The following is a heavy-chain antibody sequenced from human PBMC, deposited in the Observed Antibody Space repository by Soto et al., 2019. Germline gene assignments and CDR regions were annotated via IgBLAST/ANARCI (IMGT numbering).Heavy chain of an antibody. J-gene: IGHJ3*02. CDR3: AKGRGHMAPDAFNI. D-gene: IGHD5-12*01. V-gene: IGHV3-23*01. CDR2: IGGSGGST. Sequence: GGSLRLSCVASASTFKSYAISWVRQASGKGLEWVSGIGGSGGSTYNADYGQSRFTISRNISKNTLYLQMNGLGTEDTAVYYCAKGRGHMAPDAFNIWRRGSLVTGSS. CDR1: ASTFKSYA.